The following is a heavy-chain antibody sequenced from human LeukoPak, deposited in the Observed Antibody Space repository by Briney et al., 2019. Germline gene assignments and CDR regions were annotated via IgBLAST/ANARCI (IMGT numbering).Heavy chain of an antibody. V-gene: IGHV3-23*01. J-gene: IGHJ3*02. Sequence: PRGSLRLSCAASGFTFSSYAMSWVRQAPGKGLEWVSAISGSGGSTYYADSVKGRFTISRDNSKNTLYLQMNSLRAEDTAVYYCAKDQIVGATKGCAFDIWGQGTMVTVSS. CDR3: AKDQIVGATKGCAFDI. CDR2: ISGSGGST. D-gene: IGHD1-26*01. CDR1: GFTFSSYA.